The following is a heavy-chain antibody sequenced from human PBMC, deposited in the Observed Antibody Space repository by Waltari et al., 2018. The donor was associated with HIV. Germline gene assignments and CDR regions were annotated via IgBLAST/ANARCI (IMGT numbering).Heavy chain of an antibody. CDR3: ARDGGITGTRGNDY. D-gene: IGHD1-20*01. CDR2: IKQDGSEK. Sequence: EVQLVESGGGLVQPGGSLRLPCAASGFTFSSYWMSWVRQAPGKGLEWVANIKQDGSEKYYVDSVKGRFTISRDNAKNSLYLQMNSLRAEDTAVYYCARDGGITGTRGNDYWGQGTLVTVSS. V-gene: IGHV3-7*01. J-gene: IGHJ4*02. CDR1: GFTFSSYW.